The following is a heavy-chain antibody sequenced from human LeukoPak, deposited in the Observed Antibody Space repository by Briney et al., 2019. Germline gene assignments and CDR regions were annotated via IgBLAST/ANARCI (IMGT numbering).Heavy chain of an antibody. V-gene: IGHV3-21*06. CDR3: ARDFRSSRGHYYLDV. Sequence: GGSLTLSCAASGFTFSSHSMNWVRQAPGKGLEWVSSISSSSSYIYYADSVKGRFTISRDNAKNSLYLQMNSLRAEDTAVYYRARDFRSSRGHYYLDVWGKGTTVTVSS. D-gene: IGHD6-13*01. CDR2: ISSSSSYI. J-gene: IGHJ6*03. CDR1: GFTFSSHS.